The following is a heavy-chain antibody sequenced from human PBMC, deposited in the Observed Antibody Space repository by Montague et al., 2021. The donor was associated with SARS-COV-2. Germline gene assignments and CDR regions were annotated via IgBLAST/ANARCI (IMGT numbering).Heavy chain of an antibody. D-gene: IGHD4-23*01. Sequence: SETLSLTCTVSGGSITGYYWSWLRRSPGKGLEWIAYIYDGGAVNYNPSLGSRVTLSTDTSKNQLSLKVHSVTAADTAVYYCVRDHPYGGARGAYDIWGQGTVVAVSS. CDR2: IYDGGAV. CDR1: GGSITGYY. J-gene: IGHJ3*02. CDR3: VRDHPYGGARGAYDI. V-gene: IGHV4-59*01.